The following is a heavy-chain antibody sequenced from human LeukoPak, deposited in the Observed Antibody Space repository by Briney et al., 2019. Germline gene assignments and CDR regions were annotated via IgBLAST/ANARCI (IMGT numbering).Heavy chain of an antibody. J-gene: IGHJ4*02. D-gene: IGHD4-17*01. V-gene: IGHV3-21*01. CDR3: ARAGRNDYGDYADY. CDR2: ISSSSSYI. CDR1: GFTFSSYS. Sequence: GGSLRLSYAASGFTFSSYSMNWVRQAPGKGLEWVSSISSSSSYIYYADSVEGRFTISRDNAKNSLYLQMNSLRAEDTAVYYCARAGRNDYGDYADYWGQGTLVTVSS.